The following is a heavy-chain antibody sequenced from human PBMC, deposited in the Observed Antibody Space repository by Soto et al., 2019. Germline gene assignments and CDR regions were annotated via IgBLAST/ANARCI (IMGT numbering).Heavy chain of an antibody. J-gene: IGHJ6*02. CDR3: ATPRKNYYYYGMDV. CDR2: ISPTGIT. CDR1: GGSFSDYY. V-gene: IGHV4-34*01. Sequence: KTSETLSLTCAVYGGSFSDYYWSWIRQPPGKGLEWVGEISPTGITKYNPSLKSRVTISVDASKNQFSLKLTSVTAADTAVYYCATPRKNYYYYGMDVWGQGTTVTVSS.